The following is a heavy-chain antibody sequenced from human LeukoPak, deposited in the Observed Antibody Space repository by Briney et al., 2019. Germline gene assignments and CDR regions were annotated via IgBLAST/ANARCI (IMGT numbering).Heavy chain of an antibody. Sequence: IPSETLSLTCTVSGDSISNLYWSSIRQPAGKGLELIERIYTSDITNYNPSLKSRVTMSVDPSKNQFSLTLSSVTPADTAVYYCAKDPRRMARLITFGGGRPYYFDYWGQGTLVTVSS. D-gene: IGHD3-16*01. V-gene: IGHV4-4*07. CDR3: AKDPRRMARLITFGGGRPYYFDY. CDR1: GDSISNLY. J-gene: IGHJ4*02. CDR2: IYTSDIT.